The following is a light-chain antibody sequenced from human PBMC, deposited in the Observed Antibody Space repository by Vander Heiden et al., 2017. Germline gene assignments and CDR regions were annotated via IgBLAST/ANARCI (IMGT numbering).Light chain of an antibody. CDR3: QQYGASPWT. J-gene: IGKJ1*01. Sequence: EIVLTQSPGTLSLSPGERATLSCRASQSVRESYLAWYQQKPGQAPKLLIYGASSRATGIPDRFSGSGSGTDFTLTISRLEPEDFAVYYCQQYGASPWTFGQWTKVEIK. CDR1: QSVRESY. V-gene: IGKV3-20*01. CDR2: GAS.